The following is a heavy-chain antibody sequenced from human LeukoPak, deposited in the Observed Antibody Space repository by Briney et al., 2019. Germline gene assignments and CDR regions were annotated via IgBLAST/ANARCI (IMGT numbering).Heavy chain of an antibody. CDR3: ARVVPAASLGADAFDI. J-gene: IGHJ3*02. Sequence: ASVKVSCKASGYTFTGYYMHWVRQAPGQGLEWMGWIHPNSGGTNYAQKFQGRVTMTRDTSISTAYMELSSLRSEDTAVYYCARVVPAASLGADAFDIWGQGTMVTVSS. CDR1: GYTFTGYY. V-gene: IGHV1-2*02. D-gene: IGHD2-2*01. CDR2: IHPNSGGT.